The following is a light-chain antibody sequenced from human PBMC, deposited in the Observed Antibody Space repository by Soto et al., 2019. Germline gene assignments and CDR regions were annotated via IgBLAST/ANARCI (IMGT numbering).Light chain of an antibody. Sequence: EIVLTQSPGTLSLSPGERATLSCRASQSVNINYLAWYQQKPGQGPRLLMYGASSTATGIPDRFSGSGSGTDFTLTISRLEPEDFAVYYWEQYDSSPRTFGQGTKVESK. CDR3: EQYDSSPRT. V-gene: IGKV3-20*01. J-gene: IGKJ1*01. CDR2: GAS. CDR1: QSVNINY.